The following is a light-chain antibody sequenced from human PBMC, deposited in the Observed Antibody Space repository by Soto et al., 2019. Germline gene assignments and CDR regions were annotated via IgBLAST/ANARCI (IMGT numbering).Light chain of an antibody. Sequence: QSALTQPASVSGSPGQSITISCTGTSSDVGGYNHVSWYQHHPGKAPKRIIYEVTKRPSGVSNRFSGSKSGDTTSLTISGLQAEDTADYYCSSHTASTTRIFGTGTKLTVL. J-gene: IGLJ1*01. V-gene: IGLV2-14*01. CDR1: SSDVGGYNH. CDR2: EVT. CDR3: SSHTASTTRI.